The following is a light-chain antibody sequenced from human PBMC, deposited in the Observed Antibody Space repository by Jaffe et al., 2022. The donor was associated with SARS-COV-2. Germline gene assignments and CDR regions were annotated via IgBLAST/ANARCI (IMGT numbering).Light chain of an antibody. CDR1: SSDVGGYNY. J-gene: IGLJ1*01. CDR3: SSYTSSSTLNLNYV. CDR2: EVS. V-gene: IGLV2-14*01. Sequence: QSALTQPASVSGSPGQSITISCTGTSSDVGGYNYVSWYQQHPGKAPKLMIYEVSNRPSGVSNRFSGSKSGNTASLTISGLQAEDEADYYCSSYTSSSTLNLNYVFGTGTKVTVL.